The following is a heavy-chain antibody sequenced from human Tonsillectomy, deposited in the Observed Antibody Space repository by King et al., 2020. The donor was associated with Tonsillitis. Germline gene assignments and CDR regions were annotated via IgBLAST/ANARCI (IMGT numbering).Heavy chain of an antibody. D-gene: IGHD6-19*01. CDR2: IYWNDEN. Sequence: TLKESGPTLVKPTQTLTLTCTFSGFSLSSSGVGVGWIRQPPGKALEWLALIYWNDENTYSPSLETRLTITKDTSKNQIVLTMTNMNPVDTATYYCAPRSPVGGWPIDYFDYWRQGTLVTVSS. J-gene: IGHJ4*02. V-gene: IGHV2-5*01. CDR3: APRSPVGGWPIDYFDY. CDR1: GFSLSSSGVG.